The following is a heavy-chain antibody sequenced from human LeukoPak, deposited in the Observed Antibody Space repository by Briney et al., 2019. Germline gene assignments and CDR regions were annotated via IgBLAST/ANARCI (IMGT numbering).Heavy chain of an antibody. CDR1: GFTFSSYA. CDR3: ARGPMYSSGWYYFDY. D-gene: IGHD6-19*01. V-gene: IGHV3-30*04. CDR2: ISYDGSNK. J-gene: IGHJ4*02. Sequence: PGGSLRLSCAASGFTFSSYAMHWVRQAPGKGLEWVAVISYDGSNKYYADSVKGRFTISRDNSKNTLYLQMNSLGAEDTAVYYCARGPMYSSGWYYFDYWGQGTLVTVSS.